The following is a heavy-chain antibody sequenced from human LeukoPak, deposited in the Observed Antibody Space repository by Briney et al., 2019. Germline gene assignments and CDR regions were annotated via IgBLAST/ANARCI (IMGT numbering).Heavy chain of an antibody. CDR1: GFSFSNYE. V-gene: IGHV3-48*03. J-gene: IGHJ4*02. CDR3: ARDRWRGNVYYGPIDF. D-gene: IGHD1-26*01. CDR2: ISTTGSTI. Sequence: GGSLRLSCAASGFSFSNYEMNWVRQAPGKGLEWISYISTTGSTIYYADSVKGRFTIFRDNAKNSLYLQMNSLRVEDTAVYYCARDRWRGNVYYGPIDFWGQGTLVTVSS.